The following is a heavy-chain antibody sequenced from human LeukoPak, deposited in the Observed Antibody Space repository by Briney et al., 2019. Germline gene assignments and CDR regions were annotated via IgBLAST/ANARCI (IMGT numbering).Heavy chain of an antibody. D-gene: IGHD3-10*01. CDR2: IYPYTGAT. Sequence: TSVKDSCKASGYTFSGTGWYLYWLRQAPGQGLECMGWIYPYTGATHYAQKFQGRVAMTRDTSISTAYMELSRLRPDDTAVYYCARDGPAQMVDFDYWGQGTLVTVSS. V-gene: IGHV1-2*02. J-gene: IGHJ4*02. CDR3: ARDGPAQMVDFDY. CDR1: GYTFSGTGWY.